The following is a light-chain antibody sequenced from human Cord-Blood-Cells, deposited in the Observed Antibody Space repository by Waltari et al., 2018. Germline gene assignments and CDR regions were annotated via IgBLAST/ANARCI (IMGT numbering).Light chain of an antibody. Sequence: QSVLTPPPSVSGAPRQRVTSSCTARRPNIAAGYHAHTYQQLPGIAPKLLIYGNSNRPSGVPDRFSGSKSGTSASLAITGLQAEDEADYHCQSYDSSLSGSVFGTGTKVTVL. CDR3: QSYDSSLSGSV. CDR1: RPNIAAGYH. CDR2: GNS. J-gene: IGLJ1*01. V-gene: IGLV1-40*01.